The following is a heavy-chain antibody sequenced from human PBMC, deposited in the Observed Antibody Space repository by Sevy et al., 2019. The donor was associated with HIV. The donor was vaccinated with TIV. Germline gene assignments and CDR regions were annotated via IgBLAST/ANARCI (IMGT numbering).Heavy chain of an antibody. CDR2: ISYDGSNK. Sequence: GGSLRLSCAASGFTFSSYAMHWDRQAPGKGLEWVAVISYDGSNKYYADSVKGRFTISRDNSKNTLYLQMTSLRAEDTAVYCCARERWLRTKLDCWGQGTLVTVSS. D-gene: IGHD5-12*01. V-gene: IGHV3-30-3*01. J-gene: IGHJ4*02. CDR1: GFTFSSYA. CDR3: ARERWLRTKLDC.